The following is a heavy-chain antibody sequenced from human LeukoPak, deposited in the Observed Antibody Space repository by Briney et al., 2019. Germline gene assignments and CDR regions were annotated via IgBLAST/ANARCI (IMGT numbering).Heavy chain of an antibody. Sequence: PGGSLRLSCAASGFTFSRYGMNWVRQAPGKGLEWVSGISGSGDTTYYADSVKGRVIISRDNSKKTLHLQVNSLRVEDTAVYYCAKDQNDFWSGKKYFFDSWGQGTLVTASS. J-gene: IGHJ4*02. CDR1: GFTFSRYG. CDR2: ISGSGDTT. CDR3: AKDQNDFWSGKKYFFDS. V-gene: IGHV3-23*01. D-gene: IGHD3-3*01.